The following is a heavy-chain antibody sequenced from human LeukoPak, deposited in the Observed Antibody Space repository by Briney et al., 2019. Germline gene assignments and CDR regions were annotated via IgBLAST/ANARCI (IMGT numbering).Heavy chain of an antibody. CDR2: IYTSGST. Sequence: PSETLSLTCTVSGGSISSGSYYWSWIRQPAGKGLEWIGRIYTSGSTNCNPSLKSRVTISVDTSKNQFSLKLSSVTAADTAVYYCACTTVVGFDYWGQGTLVTVSS. V-gene: IGHV4-61*02. D-gene: IGHD4-23*01. CDR1: GGSISSGSYY. J-gene: IGHJ4*02. CDR3: ACTTVVGFDY.